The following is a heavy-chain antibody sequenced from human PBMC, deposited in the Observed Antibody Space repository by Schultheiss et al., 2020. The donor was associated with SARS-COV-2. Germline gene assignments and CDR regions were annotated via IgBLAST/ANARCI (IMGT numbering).Heavy chain of an antibody. Sequence: GGSLRLSCAASGFTFDDYAMHWVRQAPGKGLEWVSAISGSGGSTYYADSVKGRFTISRDNAKNSLYLQMNSLRAEDTAVYYCARVGATSYSDYWGQGTLVTVSS. CDR1: GFTFDDYA. D-gene: IGHD1-26*01. CDR3: ARVGATSYSDY. J-gene: IGHJ4*02. V-gene: IGHV3-23*01. CDR2: ISGSGGST.